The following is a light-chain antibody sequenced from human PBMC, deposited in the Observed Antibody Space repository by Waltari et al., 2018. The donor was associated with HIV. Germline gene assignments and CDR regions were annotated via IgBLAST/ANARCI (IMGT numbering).Light chain of an antibody. Sequence: QSVLTQPPSVSGAPGRRGSISCTGSGAGHEVQWYQQIAGKAPKLLIFGNNKRPSGVPARFFGSKSGTSASLAITGLQPEDEAHYYCQSFDSSLTGFVFGSGTEVVVL. CDR3: QSFDSSLTGFV. CDR2: GNN. V-gene: IGLV1-40*01. J-gene: IGLJ1*01. CDR1: GAGHE.